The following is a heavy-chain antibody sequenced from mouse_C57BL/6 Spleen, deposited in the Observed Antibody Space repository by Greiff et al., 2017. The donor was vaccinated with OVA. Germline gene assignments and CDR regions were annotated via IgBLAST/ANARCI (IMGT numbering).Heavy chain of an antibody. Sequence: EVQLQQSGPELVKPGASVKMSCKASGYTFTDYNMHWVKQSHGKSLEWIGYINPNNGGTSYNQKFKGKATLTVNKSSSTASMELRSLTSVDSAVYYCARGSPPWFGAYWGQGTLVTVSA. CDR3: ARGSPPWFGAY. D-gene: IGHD2-2*01. J-gene: IGHJ3*01. V-gene: IGHV1-22*01. CDR2: INPNNGGT. CDR1: GYTFTDYN.